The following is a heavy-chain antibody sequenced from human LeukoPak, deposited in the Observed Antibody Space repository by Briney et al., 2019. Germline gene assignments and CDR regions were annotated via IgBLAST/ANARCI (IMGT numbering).Heavy chain of an antibody. V-gene: IGHV3-73*01. J-gene: IGHJ4*02. CDR3: TRLPTYCGNGACYFDY. CDR2: VKSRADNYAT. D-gene: IGHD2-8*01. Sequence: GGSLRLSCSGSGFTFSGAAMHWVRQASGKGLEWVGRVKSRADNYATAFAASMKGRFAISRDDSKNTAYLQMNSLRTEDTAVYYCTRLPTYCGNGACYFDYWGRGTLVTVSS. CDR1: GFTFSGAA.